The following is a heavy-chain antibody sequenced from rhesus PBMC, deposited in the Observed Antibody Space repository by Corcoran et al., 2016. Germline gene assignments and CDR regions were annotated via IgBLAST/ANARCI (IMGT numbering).Heavy chain of an antibody. D-gene: IGHD6-31*01. V-gene: IGHV4-127*01. CDR3: ARDRGSGWFDY. CDR2: IGGESGST. J-gene: IGHJ4*01. CDR1: GGSISGYYL. Sequence: QVQLQESGPGVVKPSETLSLTCAVSGGSISGYYLWSWIRPPPGKGLEWIGYIGGESGSTNCNPSLKRRVTSSKDTAKNQFSLKLSSVTAADTAVYYCARDRGSGWFDYWGQGVLVTVSS.